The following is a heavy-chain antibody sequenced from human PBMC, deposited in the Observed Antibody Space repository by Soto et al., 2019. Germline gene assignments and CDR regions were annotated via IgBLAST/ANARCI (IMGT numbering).Heavy chain of an antibody. CDR1: GFTFSSYG. J-gene: IGHJ6*02. CDR2: ISYDGSNK. V-gene: IGHV3-30*03. CDR3: ARAQLGITIFGVVIPDYYYGMDV. Sequence: LRLSCAASGFTFSSYGMHWVRQAPGKGLEWVAVISYDGSNKYYADSVKGRFTISRDNSKNTLYLQMNSLRAEDTAVYYCARAQLGITIFGVVIPDYYYGMDVWGQGTTVTVSS. D-gene: IGHD3-3*01.